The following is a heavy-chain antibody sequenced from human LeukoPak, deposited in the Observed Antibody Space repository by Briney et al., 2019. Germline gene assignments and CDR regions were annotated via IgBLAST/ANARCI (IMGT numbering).Heavy chain of an antibody. CDR2: IYSGDNT. V-gene: IGHV3-66*01. CDR1: GFTLRSYV. J-gene: IGHJ4*02. Sequence: PGGSLRLSCVASGFTLRSYVMNWVRQTPGKGLEWVSVIYSGDNTGYADSVKGRFTISRDNSKNTLYLQMNSLRVEDTAAYYCARDGKDSSGYYFGDSWGQGTLVTVSS. D-gene: IGHD3-22*01. CDR3: ARDGKDSSGYYFGDS.